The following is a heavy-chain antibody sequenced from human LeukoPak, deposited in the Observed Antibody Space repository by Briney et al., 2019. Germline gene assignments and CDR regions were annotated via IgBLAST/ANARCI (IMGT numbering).Heavy chain of an antibody. CDR2: ISSSSSYI. V-gene: IGHV3-21*01. CDR3: AREGYYYDSSGYSPFDY. Sequence: PGGSLRLSCAASGFTFSSYSMNWVRQAPGKGLEWVSSISSSSSYIYYAGSVKGRFTISRDNAKNSLYLQMNSLRAEDTAVYYCAREGYYYDSSGYSPFDYWGQGTLVTVSS. D-gene: IGHD3-22*01. CDR1: GFTFSSYS. J-gene: IGHJ4*02.